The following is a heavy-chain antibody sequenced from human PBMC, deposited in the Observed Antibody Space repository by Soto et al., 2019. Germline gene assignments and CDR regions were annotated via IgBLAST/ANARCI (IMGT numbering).Heavy chain of an antibody. V-gene: IGHV3-23*01. CDR3: AKDLSSY. Sequence: PGGSLRLSCAASGFTFSSYAMSWVRQAPGKGLEWVSFISGSGSTYYADSVKGRFTISRDNSKNTLYLQMNSLRAEDTAVYYCAKDLSSYWGQGTLVTVSS. CDR1: GFTFSSYA. D-gene: IGHD1-26*01. J-gene: IGHJ4*02. CDR2: ISGSGST.